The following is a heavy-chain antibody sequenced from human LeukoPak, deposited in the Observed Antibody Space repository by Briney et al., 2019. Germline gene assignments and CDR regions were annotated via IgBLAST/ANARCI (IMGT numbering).Heavy chain of an antibody. CDR3: AGYRDDYNHLPDTFDI. CDR2: IYASGNT. Sequence: SETLSLTCTVSGGSIDTSRFFWNWIRQPAGKGLEWIGRIYASGNTHYNPSLNGRITMSIDTSRNQFSLRLYSATAADTAVYYCAGYRDDYNHLPDTFDIWGQGTMVTVSS. CDR1: GGSIDTSRFF. V-gene: IGHV4-61*02. D-gene: IGHD5-24*01. J-gene: IGHJ3*02.